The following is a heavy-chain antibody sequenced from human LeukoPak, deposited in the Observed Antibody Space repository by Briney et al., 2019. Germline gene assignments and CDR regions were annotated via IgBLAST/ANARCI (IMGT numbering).Heavy chain of an antibody. J-gene: IGHJ3*02. CDR3: ARDTTYDILTGVPGGDDAFDI. Sequence: SQTLSLTCTVSGGSISNGGYYWSWIRQHPGKGLEWIGYIYYSGSTYYNSSLKSRVTMSVDTSKNQFSLKLSSVTAADTAVYYCARDTTYDILTGVPGGDDAFDIWGQGTMVTVSS. D-gene: IGHD3-9*01. V-gene: IGHV4-31*03. CDR1: GGSISNGGYY. CDR2: IYYSGST.